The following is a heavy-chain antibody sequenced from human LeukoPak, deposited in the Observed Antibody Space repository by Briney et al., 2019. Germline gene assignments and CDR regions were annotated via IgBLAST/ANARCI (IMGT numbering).Heavy chain of an antibody. Sequence: GASVKVSCRASGYTFTGYYMHWVRQAPGQGLEWMGWINPNSGGTNYAQKFQGRVTMTRDTSISTAYMEPSRLRSDDTAVYYCASTSRYCTNGVCQSNFDYWGQGTLVTVSS. CDR1: GYTFTGYY. CDR2: INPNSGGT. V-gene: IGHV1-2*02. D-gene: IGHD2-8*01. CDR3: ASTSRYCTNGVCQSNFDY. J-gene: IGHJ4*02.